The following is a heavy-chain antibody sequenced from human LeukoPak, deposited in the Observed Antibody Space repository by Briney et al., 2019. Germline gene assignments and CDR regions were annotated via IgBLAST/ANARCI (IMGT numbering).Heavy chain of an antibody. J-gene: IGHJ4*02. V-gene: IGHV4-4*07. CDR3: ARLKSNYRSELVY. CDR1: SGSMDYYK. CDR2: TSGST. D-gene: IGHD4-11*01. Sequence: SETLSLTCTVSSGSMDYYKWRWIRQPAGKGLEWIGRTSGSTKYNPSLKSRVTMSVDTSKNQFSLKLSSVTAAGTAVYYCARLKSNYRSELVYWGQGTLVTVSS.